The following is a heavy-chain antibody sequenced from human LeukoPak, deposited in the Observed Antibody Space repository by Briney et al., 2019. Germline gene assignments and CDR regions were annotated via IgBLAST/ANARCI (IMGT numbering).Heavy chain of an antibody. V-gene: IGHV3-23*01. Sequence: GGSLRLSCAASGFTFSRYGMNWVRQAPGKGLEWVSTIGSSGGRTYYADSVKGRFTISRDTSKNTVYLQMNNLRAEDTAVYFCAKDRRDYYYSGWYHFDYWGQGTLVTVSS. D-gene: IGHD6-19*01. CDR2: IGSSGGRT. CDR3: AKDRRDYYYSGWYHFDY. J-gene: IGHJ4*02. CDR1: GFTFSRYG.